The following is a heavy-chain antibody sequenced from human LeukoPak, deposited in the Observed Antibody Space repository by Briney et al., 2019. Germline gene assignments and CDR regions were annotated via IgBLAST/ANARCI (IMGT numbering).Heavy chain of an antibody. Sequence: GGSLRLSCAASGFTFRSFAKIWVRQAPGKGLEWVSAISGSGGSTYYADSVKGRFTISRDNSKNTLYLQMNSLRAEDTAVYYCAKDGHNSSWYGYFQNWGQGTLVTVSS. CDR1: GFTFRSFA. V-gene: IGHV3-23*01. J-gene: IGHJ1*01. CDR2: ISGSGGST. CDR3: AKDGHNSSWYGYFQN. D-gene: IGHD6-13*01.